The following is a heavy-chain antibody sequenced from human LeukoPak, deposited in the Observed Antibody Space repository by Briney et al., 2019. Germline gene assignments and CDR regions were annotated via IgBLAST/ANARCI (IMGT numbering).Heavy chain of an antibody. CDR1: GYTFTSYG. J-gene: IGHJ4*02. CDR3: ARAEQL. Sequence: ASVKVSCTASGYTFTSYGISWVRQAPGQGLEWMGWINPNSGGTNYAQKFQGRVTMTRDTSISTAYMELSRLRSDDAAVYYCARAEQLWGQGTLVTVSS. D-gene: IGHD6-13*01. CDR2: INPNSGGT. V-gene: IGHV1-2*02.